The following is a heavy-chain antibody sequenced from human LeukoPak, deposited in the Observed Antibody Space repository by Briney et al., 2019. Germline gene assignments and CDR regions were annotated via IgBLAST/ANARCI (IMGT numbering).Heavy chain of an antibody. CDR1: SGSIRSYY. CDR3: ARGILTGLDYFDY. CDR2: VHYSGST. D-gene: IGHD3-9*01. V-gene: IGHV4-59*01. J-gene: IGHJ4*02. Sequence: SETLSLTCTVSSGSIRSYYWSWIRQPPGKGLEWIGCVHYSGSTNYNPSLKSRVTISLDTPKNQFSLKMSSVTAADTAVYYCARGILTGLDYFDYWGEGTLVIVSS.